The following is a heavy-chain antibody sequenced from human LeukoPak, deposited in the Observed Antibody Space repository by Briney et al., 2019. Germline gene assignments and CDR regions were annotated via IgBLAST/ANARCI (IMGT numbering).Heavy chain of an antibody. CDR1: EFSVGSNY. Sequence: GGSLRLSCAASEFSVGSNYMTWVRQAPGKGLEWVSYISSSGSTIYYADSVKGRFTISRDNAKNSLYLQMNSLRAEDTAVYYCARALLRTYYYDSSGYYDWGQGTLVTVSS. CDR3: ARALLRTYYYDSSGYYD. J-gene: IGHJ4*02. D-gene: IGHD3-22*01. CDR2: ISSSGSTI. V-gene: IGHV3-48*03.